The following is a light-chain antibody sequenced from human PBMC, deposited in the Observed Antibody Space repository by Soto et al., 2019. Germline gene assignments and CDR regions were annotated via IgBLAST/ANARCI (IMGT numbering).Light chain of an antibody. V-gene: IGKV3-20*01. CDR3: QQFGSSVT. CDR2: AAS. Sequence: EIVLTQSPDTLSLSPGERATLSCRASQSVSTNSFAWYQQKPGQAPRPLIYAASSRATGTPDRFSGSGSGTDFTLTISRLEPEDFAVYYCQQFGSSVTFGQGTRLEIK. CDR1: QSVSTNS. J-gene: IGKJ5*01.